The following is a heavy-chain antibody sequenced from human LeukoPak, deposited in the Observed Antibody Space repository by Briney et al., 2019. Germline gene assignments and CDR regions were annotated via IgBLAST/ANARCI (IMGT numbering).Heavy chain of an antibody. CDR3: ARGGRITIFGVVNLRYYFDY. J-gene: IGHJ4*02. D-gene: IGHD3-3*01. CDR1: GYTFTGYY. Sequence: ASVKISCKVSGYTFTGYYMHWVRQAPGQGLEWMGRINPNSGGTNYAQKFQGRVTMTRDTSISTAYMELSRLRSDDTAVYYCARGGRITIFGVVNLRYYFDYWGQGTLVTVSS. V-gene: IGHV1-2*06. CDR2: INPNSGGT.